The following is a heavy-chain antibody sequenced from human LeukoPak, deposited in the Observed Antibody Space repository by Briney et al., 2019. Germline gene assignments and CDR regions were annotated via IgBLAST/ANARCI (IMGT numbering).Heavy chain of an antibody. D-gene: IGHD2-15*01. CDR3: ARRDATKGDAFDI. Sequence: GESLKISCEGSGYSFTRYWIGWVRQMPGKGLEWMGTIYPGDSDTRYSPSFQGQVTISADKSITTAYLKWSSLKASDTAMYYCARRDATKGDAFDIWGQGTMVTVSS. CDR1: GYSFTRYW. CDR2: IYPGDSDT. J-gene: IGHJ3*02. V-gene: IGHV5-51*01.